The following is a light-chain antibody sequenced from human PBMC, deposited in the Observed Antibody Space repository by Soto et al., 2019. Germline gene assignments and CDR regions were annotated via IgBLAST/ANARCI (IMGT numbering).Light chain of an antibody. J-gene: IGKJ2*01. CDR2: GAS. CDR3: QQYDTSPYT. V-gene: IGKV3-20*01. Sequence: EIVLTQYPGTLSLSPGERATLSCRASQSVSSTYLAWYQQKPGQAPRLLIYGASSRETGIPDTFSGSGSGTAFTLTISRLEPEDFAVYYCQQYDTSPYTFGQGTKLEIK. CDR1: QSVSSTY.